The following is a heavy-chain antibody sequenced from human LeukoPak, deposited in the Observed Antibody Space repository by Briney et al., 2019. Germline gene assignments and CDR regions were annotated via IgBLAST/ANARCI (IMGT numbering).Heavy chain of an antibody. CDR1: GYAFTIYG. CDR2: ISAYNGNT. CDR3: AASSTGTVAYGMDV. V-gene: IGHV1-18*01. J-gene: IGHJ6*02. Sequence: GASVKVSCKASGYAFTIYGISWVRQAPGQGLEWMGWISAYNGNTNYAQKLQGRVTMTTDTSTSTAYMELRSLRSEDTAVYYCAASSTGTVAYGMDVWGQGTTVTVSS. D-gene: IGHD2-8*02.